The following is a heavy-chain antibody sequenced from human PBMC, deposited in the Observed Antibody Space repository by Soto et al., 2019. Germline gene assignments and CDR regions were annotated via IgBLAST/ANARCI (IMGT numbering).Heavy chain of an antibody. D-gene: IGHD2-21*01. V-gene: IGHV4-39*01. CDR2: IYYSGST. CDR3: ATTVGGDSSTSVGWFDP. J-gene: IGHJ5*02. CDR1: GGSISSSSYY. Sequence: QLQLQESGPGLVKPSETLSLTCTVSGGSISSSSYYWGWIRQPPGKGLEWIGSIYYSGSTYYNPSSRCRVTISVDTSKNQFSLKLSSVTAADTAVYYCATTVGGDSSTSVGWFDPWGQGTLVIVSS.